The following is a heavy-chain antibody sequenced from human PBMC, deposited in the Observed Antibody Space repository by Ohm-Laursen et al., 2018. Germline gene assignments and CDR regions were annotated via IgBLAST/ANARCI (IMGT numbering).Heavy chain of an antibody. CDR2: ISGNAVRT. V-gene: IGHV3-23*01. CDR3: AKIHESGYYYYSMDV. J-gene: IGHJ6*02. CDR1: GFTFSSYA. D-gene: IGHD1-14*01. Sequence: SLRLSCTASGFTFSSYAMSWVRQAPGKGLEWVSSISGNAVRTYDADSVKGRFSISRDNSKNTLDLQMNSLRAEDTAVYYCAKIHESGYYYYSMDVWGQGTTVTVSS.